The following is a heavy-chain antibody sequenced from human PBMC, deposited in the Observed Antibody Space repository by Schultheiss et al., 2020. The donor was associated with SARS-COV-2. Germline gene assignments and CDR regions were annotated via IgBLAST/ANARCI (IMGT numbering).Heavy chain of an antibody. J-gene: IGHJ4*02. Sequence: SETLSLTCAVYGGSFSGYYWSWIRQPPGKGLEWIGYIYYSGSTNYNPSLKSRVTISVDTSKNQFSLKLSSVTAADTAVYYCARGDGLGFDYWGQGTLVTVSS. CDR1: GGSFSGYY. V-gene: IGHV4-34*01. D-gene: IGHD3/OR15-3a*01. CDR2: IYYSGST. CDR3: ARGDGLGFDY.